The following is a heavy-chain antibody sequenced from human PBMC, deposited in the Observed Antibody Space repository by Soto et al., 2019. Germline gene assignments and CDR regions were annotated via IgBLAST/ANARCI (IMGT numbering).Heavy chain of an antibody. D-gene: IGHD6-19*01. V-gene: IGHV3-30*18. Sequence: GGSLRLSCGAPGCSFSKYGMHLVRQAPGEGLEGLSLISYDGSEKWYAESVKGRFTISRDNSKNTLYLQMNSLRGDDTAVYFCAKGYEVSPPVASAWYSNYFYGVDVWGRGTTVTVSS. CDR2: ISYDGSEK. J-gene: IGHJ6*02. CDR1: GCSFSKYG. CDR3: AKGYEVSPPVASAWYSNYFYGVDV.